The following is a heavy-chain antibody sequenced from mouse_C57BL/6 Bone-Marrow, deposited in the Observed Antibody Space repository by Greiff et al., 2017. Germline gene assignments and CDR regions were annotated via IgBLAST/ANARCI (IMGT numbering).Heavy chain of an antibody. Sequence: VQLQQSGAELAKPGASVKLSCKASGYTFTSYWMHWVKQRPGQGLEWIGYINPSSGYTKYNPQFKDKATLTADKSSRTAYMQLSSLTYEDSAGYYCARSVIYDGYYGFAYWGQGTLVTVSA. J-gene: IGHJ3*01. V-gene: IGHV1-7*01. CDR1: GYTFTSYW. CDR3: ARSVIYDGYYGFAY. D-gene: IGHD2-3*01. CDR2: INPSSGYT.